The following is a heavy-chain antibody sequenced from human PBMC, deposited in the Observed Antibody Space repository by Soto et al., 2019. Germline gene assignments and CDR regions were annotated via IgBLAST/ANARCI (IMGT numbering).Heavy chain of an antibody. CDR2: TYYRSKWYN. J-gene: IGHJ6*02. CDR1: GDSVSSNSAA. CDR3: ARDRRKERPQWLVNSYGMEV. D-gene: IGHD6-19*01. V-gene: IGHV6-1*01. Sequence: PSQTLSLTCAISGDSVSSNSAAWNWIRQSPSRGLEWLGRTYYRSKWYNDYAVSVKSRITINPDTSKNQFSLQLNSVTPEDTAVYYCARDRRKERPQWLVNSYGMEVRGQGTTLSVSS.